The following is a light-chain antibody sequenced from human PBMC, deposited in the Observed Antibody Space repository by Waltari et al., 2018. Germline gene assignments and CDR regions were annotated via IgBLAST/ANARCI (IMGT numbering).Light chain of an antibody. CDR2: AAS. J-gene: IGKJ1*01. V-gene: IGKV1-39*01. Sequence: DIQMTQSPSSLSASVGDRVTITCQASQSISSYLNWYQQKPGKAPKLLISAASSLQSGVPSRFSGSGSGTDFTLTISSLQPEDFATYYCQQSYSTPRTFGQGTKVEIK. CDR1: QSISSY. CDR3: QQSYSTPRT.